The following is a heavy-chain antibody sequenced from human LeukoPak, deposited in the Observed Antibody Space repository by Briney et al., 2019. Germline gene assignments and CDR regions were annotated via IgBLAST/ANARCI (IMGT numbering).Heavy chain of an antibody. D-gene: IGHD3-10*01. CDR1: GYTFTSYA. CDR2: INAGNGNT. CDR3: ARDQVVRGVITAFDI. Sequence: ASVKVSCKASGYTFTSYAMHWVRQAPGQRLEWMGWINAGNGNTKYSQKFQGRVTITRDTSASTAYMELSSLRSEDTAVYYCARDQVVRGVITAFDIWGQGTMVTVSS. J-gene: IGHJ3*02. V-gene: IGHV1-3*01.